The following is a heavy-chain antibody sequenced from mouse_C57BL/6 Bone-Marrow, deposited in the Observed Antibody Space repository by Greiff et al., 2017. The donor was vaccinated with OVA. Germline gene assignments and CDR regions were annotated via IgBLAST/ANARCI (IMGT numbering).Heavy chain of an antibody. CDR3: ARVTTVVEIGYYFDY. CDR2: IHPNSGST. CDR1: GYTFTSYW. J-gene: IGHJ2*01. V-gene: IGHV1-64*01. D-gene: IGHD1-1*01. Sequence: QVQLQQPGAELVKPGASVKLSCKASGYTFTSYWMHWVKQRPGQGLEWIGMIHPNSGSTNYNEKFKSKATLTVDKSSSTAYMQLSSLTSEDSAVYYCARVTTVVEIGYYFDYWGQGTTLTVSS.